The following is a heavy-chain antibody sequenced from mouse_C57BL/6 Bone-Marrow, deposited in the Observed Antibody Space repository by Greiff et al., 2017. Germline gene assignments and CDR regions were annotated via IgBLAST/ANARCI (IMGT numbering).Heavy chain of an antibody. D-gene: IGHD1-1*01. V-gene: IGHV1-55*01. Sequence: QVHVRQPGAELVKPGASVKMSCKASGYTFTSYWITWVKPRPGQGLEWIGDIYPGSGSTNYNEKFKSKATLTVDTSSSTAYMQLSSLTSEDSAVYYCARSPPYGSSLDYWGQGTTLTVSS. CDR1: GYTFTSYW. J-gene: IGHJ2*01. CDR2: IYPGSGST. CDR3: ARSPPYGSSLDY.